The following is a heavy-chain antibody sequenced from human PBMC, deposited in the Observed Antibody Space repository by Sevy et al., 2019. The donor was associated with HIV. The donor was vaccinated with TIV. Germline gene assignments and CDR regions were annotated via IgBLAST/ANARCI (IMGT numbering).Heavy chain of an antibody. CDR3: ARVGYCSGGSCYDIGYYYGMDV. Sequence: GGSLRLSCAASGFTFSSYAMHWVRQAPGKGLEWVAVISYDGSNKYYADSVKGRFTISRDNSKNTLYLQMNSLRAEETAVYYCARVGYCSGGSCYDIGYYYGMDVWGQGTTVTVSS. V-gene: IGHV3-30-3*01. J-gene: IGHJ6*02. D-gene: IGHD2-15*01. CDR1: GFTFSSYA. CDR2: ISYDGSNK.